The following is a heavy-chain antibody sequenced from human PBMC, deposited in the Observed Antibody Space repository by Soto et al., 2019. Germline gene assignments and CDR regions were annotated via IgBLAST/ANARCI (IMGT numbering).Heavy chain of an antibody. CDR2: INGNGDTT. CDR1: GFTFSSYV. CDR3: ARVPDLDYCSKTSCLYYFDY. D-gene: IGHD2-2*01. Sequence: EVQLLGSGGGLVQPGGSLRLSCVASGFTFSSYVMSWVRQAPGKGLEWVSTINGNGDTTYYADSVKGRFTISRDNSKNTLYLQMNSMRAEDTAVYYCARVPDLDYCSKTSCLYYFDYWGQGALVTVSS. J-gene: IGHJ4*02. V-gene: IGHV3-23*01.